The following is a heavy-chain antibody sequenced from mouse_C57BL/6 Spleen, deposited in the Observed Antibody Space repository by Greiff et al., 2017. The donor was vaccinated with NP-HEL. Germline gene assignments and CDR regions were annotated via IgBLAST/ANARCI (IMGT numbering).Heavy chain of an antibody. CDR1: GYSFTGYY. CDR2: INPSTGGT. CDR3: ARWDYGDWYFDV. D-gene: IGHD2-4*01. V-gene: IGHV1-42*01. Sequence: VQLQQSGPELVKPGASVKISCKASGYSFTGYYMHWVKQSSEKSLEWIGEINPSTGGTSYNQKFKGKATLTVDTSSSTAYMQLSSLTSEDSAVYYCARWDYGDWYFDVWGTGTTVTVSS. J-gene: IGHJ1*03.